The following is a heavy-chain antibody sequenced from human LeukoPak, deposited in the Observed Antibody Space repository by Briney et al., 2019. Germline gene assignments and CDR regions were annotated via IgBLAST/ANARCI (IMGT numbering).Heavy chain of an antibody. CDR2: ISSNGGST. CDR3: LSSQLKFGTYGGDY. Sequence: GGSLRLSCSASGFTFSSYAMHWVRQAPGKGLEYVSAISSNGGSTYYADSVKGRFTISRDNSKNTLYLQMSSLRAEDTAVYYCLSSQLKFGTYGGDYWGQGTLVTVSS. V-gene: IGHV3-64D*06. D-gene: IGHD1-1*01. J-gene: IGHJ4*02. CDR1: GFTFSSYA.